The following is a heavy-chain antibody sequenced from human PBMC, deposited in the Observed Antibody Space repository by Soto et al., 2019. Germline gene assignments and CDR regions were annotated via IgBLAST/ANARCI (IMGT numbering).Heavy chain of an antibody. Sequence: QAPGKGLEWVAVISYTGDTKLYADSVTGRFTISRDTSKNTLYLQMTSLRPDDTAFYYCARDLFRGAPDYFDSWGQGTLVTVSS. J-gene: IGHJ4*02. CDR2: ISYTGDTK. D-gene: IGHD3-10*01. CDR3: ARDLFRGAPDYFDS. V-gene: IGHV3-30*03.